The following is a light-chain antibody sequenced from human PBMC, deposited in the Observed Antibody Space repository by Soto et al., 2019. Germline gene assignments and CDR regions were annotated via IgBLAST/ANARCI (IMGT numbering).Light chain of an antibody. V-gene: IGKV3-15*01. Sequence: EIVMTQSPATLSVSPGERATLSCRASQSVSSNLAWYQQKLGQPPRLLSYGASARATGIPARFSGSVSGTEFSLTISRLQSADSAVYYWQQYNNWSPPIFGGGTKVEIK. CDR3: QQYNNWSPPI. CDR1: QSVSSN. CDR2: GAS. J-gene: IGKJ4*01.